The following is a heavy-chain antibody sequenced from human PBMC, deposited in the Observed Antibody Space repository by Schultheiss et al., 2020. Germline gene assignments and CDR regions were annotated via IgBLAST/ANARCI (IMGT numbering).Heavy chain of an antibody. Sequence: GGSLRLSCAASGFTVSSNYMSWVRQAPGKGLEWVSVIYSGGSTYYADSVKGRFTISRDNSKNTLYLQMNSLRAEDTAVYYCARVGGFGELFGSFDYWGQGTLVTVYS. CDR2: IYSGGST. CDR3: ARVGGFGELFGSFDY. CDR1: GFTVSSNY. D-gene: IGHD3-10*01. J-gene: IGHJ4*02. V-gene: IGHV3-53*01.